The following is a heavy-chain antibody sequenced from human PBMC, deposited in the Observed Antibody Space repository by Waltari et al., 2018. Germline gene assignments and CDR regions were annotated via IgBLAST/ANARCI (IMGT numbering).Heavy chain of an antibody. V-gene: IGHV4-38-2*02. CDR3: ARSSGGNSFDY. Sequence: QVQLQESGPGLVKPSETLSLTCTVSGYSISRGYYWGWIRQPPGKGLEWIGSIYHSGSTYYNPSLKSRVTISVDTSKNQFSLKLSSVTAADTAVYYCARSSGGNSFDYWGQGTLVTVSS. D-gene: IGHD2-15*01. CDR2: IYHSGST. CDR1: GYSISRGYY. J-gene: IGHJ4*02.